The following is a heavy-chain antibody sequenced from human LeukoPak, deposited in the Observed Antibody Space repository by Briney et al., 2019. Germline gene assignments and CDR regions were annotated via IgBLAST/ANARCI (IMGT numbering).Heavy chain of an antibody. CDR1: GFTFSSYS. Sequence: GGSLRLSCAASGFTFSSYSMNWVRQAPGKGLEWVAVISYDGSNKYYADSVKGRFTISRDNSKNALYLQMNSLRAEDTAVYYCAKDPGWATIWYYFDYWGQGTLVTASS. V-gene: IGHV3-30*18. J-gene: IGHJ4*02. CDR2: ISYDGSNK. CDR3: AKDPGWATIWYYFDY. D-gene: IGHD5-24*01.